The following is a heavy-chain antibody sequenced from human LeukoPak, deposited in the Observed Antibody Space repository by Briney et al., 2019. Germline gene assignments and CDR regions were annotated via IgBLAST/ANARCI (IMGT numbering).Heavy chain of an antibody. Sequence: SVKVSCKASGGTFSSYAISWVRQAPGQGLEWMGRIIPILGIANYAQKFQGRVTITADESTSTAYMELSSLRSEDTAVYYCARGNIADNWFDPWGQGTLVTVSS. CDR3: ARGNIADNWFDP. V-gene: IGHV1-69*04. D-gene: IGHD2/OR15-2a*01. CDR2: IIPILGIA. CDR1: GGTFSSYA. J-gene: IGHJ5*02.